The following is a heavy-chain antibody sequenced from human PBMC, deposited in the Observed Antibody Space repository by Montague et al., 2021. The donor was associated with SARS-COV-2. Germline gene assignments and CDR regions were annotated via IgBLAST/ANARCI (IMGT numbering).Heavy chain of an antibody. Sequence: SETLSLTCTVSGDSIRTNYWSWIRQPPGKGLEWIGYVDKSDNTGYNPSLKSRATISLDTSKKQFSLKLNSVTSADTAVDYCTSGEGNYGWRYFFDYWGQGTLVTVSS. CDR1: GDSIRTNY. CDR3: TSGEGNYGWRYFFDY. CDR2: VDKSDNT. V-gene: IGHV4-59*01. J-gene: IGHJ4*02. D-gene: IGHD3-10*01.